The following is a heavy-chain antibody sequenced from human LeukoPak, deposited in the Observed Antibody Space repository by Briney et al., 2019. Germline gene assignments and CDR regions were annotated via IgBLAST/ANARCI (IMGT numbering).Heavy chain of an antibody. J-gene: IGHJ4*02. V-gene: IGHV4-4*07. CDR2: IYATGST. Sequence: SETLSPTCTVSGGSISSYDWSWIRQPAGKGLEWIGQIYATGSTNYNPSLKSRVTMSVDTSKNQFSLELTSVTAADTAVYYCAREGDCSGGSCYSGPFDYWGQGTLVTVSS. D-gene: IGHD2-15*01. CDR3: AREGDCSGGSCYSGPFDY. CDR1: GGSISSYD.